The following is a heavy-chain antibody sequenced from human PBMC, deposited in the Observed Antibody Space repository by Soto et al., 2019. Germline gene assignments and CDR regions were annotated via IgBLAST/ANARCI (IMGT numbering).Heavy chain of an antibody. Sequence: QVQLVQSGAEVKKPGSSVKVSCKASGGTFSNYVISWVRQAPGPGLEWMGGIIPIFGTANYAQKLQGRVTITEDESTSTAYMELSSLRSEDTAVYDCARFPGYSSGWSTKSLYWYFDLWGRGTLVTVSS. CDR1: GGTFSNYV. D-gene: IGHD6-19*01. CDR3: ARFPGYSSGWSTKSLYWYFDL. V-gene: IGHV1-69*12. CDR2: IIPIFGTA. J-gene: IGHJ2*01.